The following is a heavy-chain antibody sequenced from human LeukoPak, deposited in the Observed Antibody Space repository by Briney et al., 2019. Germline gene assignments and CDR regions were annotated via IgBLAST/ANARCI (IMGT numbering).Heavy chain of an antibody. Sequence: PGGSLRLSCAASGFTFDDYAMHWVRQAPGKGLEWVSGISWNGGSIGYVDSVKGRFTISRDSSKDTLYLQMNSLRAEDTAVYYCAKDLYYDSSATDAFHIWGQGTMVTVSS. D-gene: IGHD3-22*01. V-gene: IGHV3-9*01. CDR2: ISWNGGSI. CDR1: GFTFDDYA. J-gene: IGHJ3*02. CDR3: AKDLYYDSSATDAFHI.